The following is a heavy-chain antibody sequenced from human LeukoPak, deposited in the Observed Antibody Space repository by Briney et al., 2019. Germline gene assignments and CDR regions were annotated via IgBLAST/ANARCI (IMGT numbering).Heavy chain of an antibody. J-gene: IGHJ4*02. CDR3: AKVQYSDYDMNFDS. CDR2: ICGSDGNT. CDR1: GFTFSRYA. V-gene: IGHV3-23*01. D-gene: IGHD5-12*01. Sequence: GGSLRLSCAASGFTFSRYAMSWFRQAPQMGLESVSAICGSDGNTYYADAVKGQFTISRDNPKNSLYLQINSLRADDTAVYYCAKVQYSDYDMNFDSWGQGTLVTVSS.